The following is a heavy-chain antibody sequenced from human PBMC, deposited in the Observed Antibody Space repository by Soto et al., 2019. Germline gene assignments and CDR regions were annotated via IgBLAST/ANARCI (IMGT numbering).Heavy chain of an antibody. J-gene: IGHJ4*02. CDR1: GYTFTSYG. CDR2: ISAYNVNT. V-gene: IGHV1-18*01. Sequence: ASVKVSCKAAGYTFTSYGISWVRQAPGQGLEWMGWISAYNVNTNYAQKLQGRVTMTTDTSTSTAYMELRSLRSDDTAVYYCARDDTIFGVVIQVGEFHYRGQGTLVTVSS. CDR3: ARDDTIFGVVIQVGEFHY. D-gene: IGHD3-3*01.